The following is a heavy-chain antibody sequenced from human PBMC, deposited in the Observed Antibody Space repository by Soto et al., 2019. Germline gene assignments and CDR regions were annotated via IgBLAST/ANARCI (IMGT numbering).Heavy chain of an antibody. J-gene: IGHJ4*02. CDR3: ARSAGWYAVHS. Sequence: QVQLQESGPGLVKPSGTLSLTCAVSAVSISSGSFWGWVRQPPGKGLEWIGDIHHSGSTNYNPSLTSRATIAVDTSKSHFSLQLNSVTAADTAVYYCARSAGWYAVHSWGQGILVIVSS. CDR1: AVSISSGSF. CDR2: IHHSGST. D-gene: IGHD6-19*01. V-gene: IGHV4-4*02.